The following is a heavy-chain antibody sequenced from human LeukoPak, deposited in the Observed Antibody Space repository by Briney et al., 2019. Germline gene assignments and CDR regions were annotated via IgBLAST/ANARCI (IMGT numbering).Heavy chain of an antibody. V-gene: IGHV3-48*03. CDR1: GFTFSSYE. J-gene: IGHJ4*02. CDR3: VKWRYSSGWFPFDY. CDR2: ISSSGSPI. Sequence: GGSLRLSCAASGFTFSSYEMNWVRQAPGKGLEWVSYISSSGSPIYYADSVEGRFTISRDNAKNSLYLQMNSLRAEDTAVYYCVKWRYSSGWFPFDYWGQGTLVTVSS. D-gene: IGHD6-19*01.